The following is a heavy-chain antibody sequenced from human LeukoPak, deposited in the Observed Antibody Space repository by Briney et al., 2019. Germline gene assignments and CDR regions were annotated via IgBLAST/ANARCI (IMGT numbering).Heavy chain of an antibody. V-gene: IGHV3-23*01. D-gene: IGHD2-15*01. CDR3: AKSVAPYCSGGSCFDAFDM. CDR1: GFPLSSYP. CDR2: TSSSDDGT. Sequence: GGSLRLSCAASGFPLSSYPMSWVRQAPGRGLEWVSATSSSDDGTYHAHSVTGPFTIYRDNFRNTLYLQMNSLRAEDTAVYYCAKSVAPYCSGGSCFDAFDMWGKGTMVTVSS. J-gene: IGHJ3*02.